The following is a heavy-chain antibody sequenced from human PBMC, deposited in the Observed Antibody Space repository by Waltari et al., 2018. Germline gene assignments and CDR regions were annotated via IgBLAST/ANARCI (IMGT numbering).Heavy chain of an antibody. CDR3: ARKGGRGYTYGPFYYDS. J-gene: IGHJ4*02. CDR2: INSDGSSI. CDR1: GVRFSYAW. Sequence: EVQLVEAGGDIVQPGGSLRLSCAAPGVRFSYAWMLWVRQVPGKGLVWVSRINSDGSSISYSDSVKGRFTISRDNSKNMLYLQLNSLRAEDTAVYYCARKGGRGYTYGPFYYDSWGQGTLVTVSS. V-gene: IGHV3-74*01. D-gene: IGHD5-18*01.